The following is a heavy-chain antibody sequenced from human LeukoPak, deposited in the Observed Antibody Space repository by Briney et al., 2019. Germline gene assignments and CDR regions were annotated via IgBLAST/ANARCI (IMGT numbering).Heavy chain of an antibody. D-gene: IGHD6-19*01. Sequence: AETLTLTCAVYGGSFSGYYWSWIRQPPGKGLEWIGEINHSGSTNYNPSLKGRVTISVDTSKTQYSLKLSSVTAADTAVYYCARGRAVAGLHDYWGQGTLVTVSS. V-gene: IGHV4-34*01. J-gene: IGHJ4*02. CDR1: GGSFSGYY. CDR2: INHSGST. CDR3: ARGRAVAGLHDY.